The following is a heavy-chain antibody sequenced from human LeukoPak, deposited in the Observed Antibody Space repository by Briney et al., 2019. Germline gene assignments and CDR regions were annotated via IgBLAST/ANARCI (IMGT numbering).Heavy chain of an antibody. CDR3: AKVEAVAGTSGNFDY. CDR2: ISNDGSSK. V-gene: IGHV3-30-3*01. Sequence: GGSLRLSCAASGFTFRRHAMHWVRQAPGKGLEWVAVISNDGSSKYYVDSVKGRFTISRDNSKNTLYLQMNSLRAEDTAVYYCAKVEAVAGTSGNFDYWGQGTLVTVSS. D-gene: IGHD6-19*01. J-gene: IGHJ4*02. CDR1: GFTFRRHA.